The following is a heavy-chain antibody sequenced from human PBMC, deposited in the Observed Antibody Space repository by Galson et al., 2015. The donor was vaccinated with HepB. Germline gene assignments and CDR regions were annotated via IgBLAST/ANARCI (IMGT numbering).Heavy chain of an antibody. V-gene: IGHV1-2*02. Sequence: SVKVSCKASGYTFTGYYMHWVRQAPGQGLEWMGWINPNSGGTNYAQKFQGRVTMTRDTSISTAYMELSRLRSDDTAVYYCAAADIVVSSDSYSSYWGQGTLVTVSS. CDR3: AAADIVVSSDSYSSY. D-gene: IGHD2-2*01. CDR2: INPNSGGT. J-gene: IGHJ4*02. CDR1: GYTFTGYY.